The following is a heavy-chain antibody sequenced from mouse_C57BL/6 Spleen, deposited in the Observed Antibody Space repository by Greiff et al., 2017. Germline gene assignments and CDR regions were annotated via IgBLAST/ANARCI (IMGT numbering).Heavy chain of an antibody. Sequence: VQLQQSGPELVKPGASVKISCKASGYAFSSSWLNWVKQRPGKGLEWIGLIYPGGGDTNYNGKFKGKATLTADKSSSTAYMQRSSLTSEDSAVYVCARGIGDYDGGFADWGQGTLVTVSA. D-gene: IGHD2-4*01. CDR1: GYAFSSSW. J-gene: IGHJ3*01. CDR2: IYPGGGDT. CDR3: ARGIGDYDGGFAD. V-gene: IGHV1-82*01.